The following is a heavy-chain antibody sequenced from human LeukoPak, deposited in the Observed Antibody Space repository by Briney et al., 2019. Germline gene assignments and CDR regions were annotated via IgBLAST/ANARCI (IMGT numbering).Heavy chain of an antibody. J-gene: IGHJ4*02. CDR3: ARSSGYSYGPSFDY. D-gene: IGHD5-18*01. CDR2: IYHSGST. CDR1: GGSISSGGYS. Sequence: TSQTLSLTCAVSGGSISSGGYSWSWIRQPPGKGLEWIGYIYHSGSTYYNPSLKSRVTISVYRSKNQFSLKLSSVTAADRAVYYCARSSGYSYGPSFDYWGQGTLVTVSS. V-gene: IGHV4-30-2*01.